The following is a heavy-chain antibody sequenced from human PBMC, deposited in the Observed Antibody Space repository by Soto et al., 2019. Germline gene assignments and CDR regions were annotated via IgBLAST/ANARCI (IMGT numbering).Heavy chain of an antibody. CDR3: ASESLGYCSSTSCYSAFDI. CDR2: IYPGDSDT. Sequence: GESLKISCKGSGYSFTSYWIGWVRQMPGKGLEWMGIIYPGDSDTRYSPSFQGQVTISADKSINTAFLQWSSLKVSDTAMYYCASESLGYCSSTSCYSAFDIWGQGTMVTVSS. D-gene: IGHD2-2*02. J-gene: IGHJ3*02. V-gene: IGHV5-51*01. CDR1: GYSFTSYW.